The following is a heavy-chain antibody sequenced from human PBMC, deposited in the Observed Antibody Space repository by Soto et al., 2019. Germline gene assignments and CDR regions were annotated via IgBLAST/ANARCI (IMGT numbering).Heavy chain of an antibody. CDR3: GKGRSYYYYYGVDV. V-gene: IGHV3-23*01. Sequence: GVLRISCEASGVKFSSCAMGWVRQAPGKGLEWVSDIIDSGGSTYYADAVKGRFTISRDNSKSTLYLQMNSLRAEDTAVYYCGKGRSYYYYYGVDVWGQGTTVTVSS. CDR2: IIDSGGST. D-gene: IGHD1-26*01. CDR1: GVKFSSCA. J-gene: IGHJ6*02.